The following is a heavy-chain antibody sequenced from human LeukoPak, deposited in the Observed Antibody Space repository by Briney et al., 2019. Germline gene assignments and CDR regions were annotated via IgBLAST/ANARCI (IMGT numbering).Heavy chain of an antibody. Sequence: SETLSLTCAVYGGSFSGYYWSWIRQPPGKGLEWIGEINHSGSTNYNPSLKSRVTISVDTSKNQFSLKLSSVTAADTAVYYCARGSWGYFYYFDYWGQGTLVTVSS. V-gene: IGHV4-34*01. D-gene: IGHD2/OR15-2a*01. CDR2: INHSGST. CDR3: ARGSWGYFYYFDY. CDR1: GGSFSGYY. J-gene: IGHJ4*02.